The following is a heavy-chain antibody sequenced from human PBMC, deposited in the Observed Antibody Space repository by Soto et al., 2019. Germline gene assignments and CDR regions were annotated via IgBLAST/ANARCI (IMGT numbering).Heavy chain of an antibody. CDR1: GGSISSGGYS. V-gene: IGHV4-30-2*01. D-gene: IGHD1-1*01. CDR3: ARDQLEGNWFDP. CDR2: LYHSGRT. J-gene: IGHJ5*02. Sequence: QLQLQESGSGLVRPSQTLSLTCAVSGGSISSGGYSWNWIRQPPGKGLEWIGYLYHSGRTLYNPSLKSRVTISVDKSKNQFSLKLSSVTAAGTAVYYCARDQLEGNWFDPWGQGTLVTVSS.